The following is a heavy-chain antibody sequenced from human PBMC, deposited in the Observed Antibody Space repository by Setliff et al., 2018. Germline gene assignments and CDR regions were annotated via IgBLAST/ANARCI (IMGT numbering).Heavy chain of an antibody. Sequence: SVKVSCKASGYPFIGYDINWVRQAPGQGLEWMGGIIPIFDTANYAQKFQGRVTIITDESTSTAYMQLSSLGSEDTAVYYCVREGVDSRSSTDYRYYMDVWGKGTTVTVSS. CDR3: VREGVDSRSSTDYRYYMDV. V-gene: IGHV1-69*05. CDR2: IIPIFDTA. J-gene: IGHJ6*03. CDR1: GYPFIGYD. D-gene: IGHD3-22*01.